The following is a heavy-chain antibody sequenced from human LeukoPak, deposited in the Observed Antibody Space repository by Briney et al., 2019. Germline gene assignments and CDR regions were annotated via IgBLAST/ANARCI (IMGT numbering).Heavy chain of an antibody. V-gene: IGHV3-23*01. J-gene: IGHJ4*02. CDR3: AKDRDCSSTGCYVFAN. CDR1: GVTLRNYA. D-gene: IGHD2-2*01. CDR2: ISGDGEST. Sequence: PGGSLRLSCAASGVTLRNYAMTWIRQAPGKGLQWVSVISGDGESTYYADSVRGRFTISRDNSKNTMYLQMNNLRAEDTAIYYCAKDRDCSSTGCYVFANWGQATLLTVSS.